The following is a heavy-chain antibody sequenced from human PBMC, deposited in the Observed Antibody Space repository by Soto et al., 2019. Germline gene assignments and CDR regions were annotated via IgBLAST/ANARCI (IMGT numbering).Heavy chain of an antibody. V-gene: IGHV5-51*01. CDR1: GYIFTSYW. CDR2: IYPGDSDT. J-gene: IGHJ6*02. D-gene: IGHD2-2*02. CDR3: ARLDRSSTSCYMYYHYAMDV. Sequence: GESLDLSFTGSGYIFTSYWIGWVRQLPGKGLEWMGIIYPGDSDTRYSPSFQGQVTISADKSISTAYLQWSSLKASDTAMYYCARLDRSSTSCYMYYHYAMDVWGQGTTVTVSS.